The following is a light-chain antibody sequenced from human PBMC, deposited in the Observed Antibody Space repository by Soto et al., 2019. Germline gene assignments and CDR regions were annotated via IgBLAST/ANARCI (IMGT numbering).Light chain of an antibody. CDR2: DVS. Sequence: DIQMTQSPSSLSASVGDRVTITCRASQTIGANLNWFQQKPGMAPKLVIYDVSSLQSGVPSRFSGSGSGTEFTLTISSLQPEDFATYYCQQSNNHPISFGQGTRLEIK. V-gene: IGKV1-39*01. CDR1: QTIGAN. CDR3: QQSNNHPIS. J-gene: IGKJ5*01.